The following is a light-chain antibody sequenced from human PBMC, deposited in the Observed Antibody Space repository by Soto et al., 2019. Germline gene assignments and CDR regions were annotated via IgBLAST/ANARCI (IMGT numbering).Light chain of an antibody. Sequence: EIVMTQSPATLSVSPGERATLSCRASQSVSSNLAWYQQKPGQAPRLLIYGASTWAPGIPARFSGSGSGTEFTLTISSLQSEDFAVYYCQQYNNWPPYTFGQGNKLEIK. V-gene: IGKV3-15*01. CDR1: QSVSSN. J-gene: IGKJ2*01. CDR2: GAS. CDR3: QQYNNWPPYT.